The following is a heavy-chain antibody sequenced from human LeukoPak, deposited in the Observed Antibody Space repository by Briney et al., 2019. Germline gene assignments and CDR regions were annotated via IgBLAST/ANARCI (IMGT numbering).Heavy chain of an antibody. V-gene: IGHV4-39*07. CDR1: GGSISTYY. CDR3: ARSEQWLVPLDH. Sequence: PSETLSLTCTVSGGSISTYYWGWIRQPPGKGLEWFGSIYYSGSTYYNPSLKSRVTISVDTSKNQFSLKLSSVTAADTAVYYCARSEQWLVPLDHWGQGTLVTVSS. J-gene: IGHJ4*02. D-gene: IGHD6-19*01. CDR2: IYYSGST.